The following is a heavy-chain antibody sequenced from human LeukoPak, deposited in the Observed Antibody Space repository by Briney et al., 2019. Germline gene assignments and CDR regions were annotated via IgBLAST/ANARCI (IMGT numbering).Heavy chain of an antibody. CDR1: GFTFSSYW. D-gene: IGHD4-17*01. V-gene: IGHV3-7*01. Sequence: PGGSLRLSCAAPGFTFSSYWMTWVRQAPGKGLEWVANIKQDGREKYSVDSVKGRFTISRDNAKNSLYLQMNSLRAEDTAVYYCARHGDYGRYYFDYWGQGTLVTVSS. CDR2: IKQDGREK. J-gene: IGHJ4*02. CDR3: ARHGDYGRYYFDY.